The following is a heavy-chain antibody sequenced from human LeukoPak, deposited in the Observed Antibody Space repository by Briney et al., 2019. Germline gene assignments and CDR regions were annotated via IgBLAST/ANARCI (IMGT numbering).Heavy chain of an antibody. D-gene: IGHD3-10*01. Sequence: GASVKVSCKTIGGRFKSYGFSWVRQAPGQGLEWMGGIIPIFGTANYAQKFQGRVTITADESTSTAYMELSSLRSEDTAVYYCARGWFGTTGGYYYYMDVWGKGTTVTISS. CDR1: GGRFKSYG. CDR2: IIPIFGTA. V-gene: IGHV1-69*13. J-gene: IGHJ6*03. CDR3: ARGWFGTTGGYYYYMDV.